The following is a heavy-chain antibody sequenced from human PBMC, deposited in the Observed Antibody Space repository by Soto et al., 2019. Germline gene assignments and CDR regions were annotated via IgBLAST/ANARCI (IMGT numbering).Heavy chain of an antibody. J-gene: IGHJ4*02. CDR2: IHYSGIT. V-gene: IGHV4-28*03. D-gene: IGHD1-26*01. CDR3: ATEDNGKYYFDF. CDR1: GYSINSDNW. Sequence: PSETLSLTCGVSGYSINSDNWWVWIRQPPGKGLEWIGYIHYSGITYSNPSLKSRLTMSVDTSKNQFSLKLSSVTAVDTAVYYCATEDNGKYYFDFWGQGTLVTVSS.